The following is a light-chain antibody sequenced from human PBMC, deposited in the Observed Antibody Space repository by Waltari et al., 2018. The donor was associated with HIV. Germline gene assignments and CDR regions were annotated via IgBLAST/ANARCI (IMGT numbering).Light chain of an antibody. CDR1: RPHMGNFY. V-gene: IGLV1-51*02. CDR2: ENN. Sequence: QSVLTQPPSVSAAPGQKVTIPCSGSRPHMGNFYLSFSQHHPGTAPNLLIYENNKRPSGIPDRFSGSKSGTSATLGITGLQTGDEANYYCGTWDSSLSAGVVFGGGTKLTVL. CDR3: GTWDSSLSAGVV. J-gene: IGLJ2*01.